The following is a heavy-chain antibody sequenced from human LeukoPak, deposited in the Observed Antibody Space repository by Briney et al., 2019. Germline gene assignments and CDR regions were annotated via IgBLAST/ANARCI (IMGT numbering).Heavy chain of an antibody. CDR1: GFTFSTYA. V-gene: IGHV3-23*01. CDR3: AKDNADYPIYYFDS. Sequence: PGGSLRLSGAASGFTFSTYAMNWVRQAPGKGLEWVSGISASGGGKFYADSVKGRFTISRDKSKSTVSLQMNSLRAEDAAVYYCAKDNADYPIYYFDSWGQGILVTVSS. D-gene: IGHD3-16*01. J-gene: IGHJ4*02. CDR2: ISASGGGK.